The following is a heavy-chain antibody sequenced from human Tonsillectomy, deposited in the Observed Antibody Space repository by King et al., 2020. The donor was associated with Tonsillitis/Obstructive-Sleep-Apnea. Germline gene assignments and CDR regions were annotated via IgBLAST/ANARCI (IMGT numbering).Heavy chain of an antibody. D-gene: IGHD2-8*01. CDR2: IIPFFRTT. CDR3: ATYPANGAHGSELFDY. V-gene: IGHV1-69*01. J-gene: IGHJ4*02. Sequence: VQLVQSGAEVKRPGSSVKVSCKATGGTFTSYAINWVRQAPGQGLEWMGGIIPFFRTTNYAQKFQGRITITADASTSTAYMELSSLRSEDTAVYYCATYPANGAHGSELFDYWGQGTLVIVSS. CDR1: GGTFTSYA.